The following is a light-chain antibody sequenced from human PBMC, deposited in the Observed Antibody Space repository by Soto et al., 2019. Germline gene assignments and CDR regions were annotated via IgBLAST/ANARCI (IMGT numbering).Light chain of an antibody. J-gene: IGLJ1*01. Sequence: QPVLTQPPSASGSPGQSVAISCTGTSSDVGGYNYVSWYQKHPGKAPKLMIYEANKRPSGVPDRFSGSKSGNTASLTVSGLQAEDEADYYCSSYAGSSNVFGTGTKVTVL. V-gene: IGLV2-8*01. CDR1: SSDVGGYNY. CDR2: EAN. CDR3: SSYAGSSNV.